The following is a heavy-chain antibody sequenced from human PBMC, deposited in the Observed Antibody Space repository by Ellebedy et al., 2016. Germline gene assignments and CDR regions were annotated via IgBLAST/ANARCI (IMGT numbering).Heavy chain of an antibody. Sequence: ASVKVSCXASGYTFTTFSITWVRQVPEQGLEWMGFVNTFSGNTKFAQKFQGRVTMTRDTSTSTVYMELSSLRAEDTALYYCARDDYTSSPLGYWGQGTLVTVSS. CDR2: VNTFSGNT. J-gene: IGHJ4*02. CDR1: GYTFTTFS. D-gene: IGHD6-6*01. V-gene: IGHV1-18*04. CDR3: ARDDYTSSPLGY.